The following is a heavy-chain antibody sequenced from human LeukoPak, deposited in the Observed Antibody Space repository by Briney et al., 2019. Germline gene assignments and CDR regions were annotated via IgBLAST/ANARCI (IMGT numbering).Heavy chain of an antibody. D-gene: IGHD1-26*01. CDR1: GYTFSDYD. J-gene: IGHJ6*03. V-gene: IGHV1-8*01. CDR3: ARALAWGGSSYSYYYMDV. CDR2: INPISGNA. Sequence: ASVKVSCKASGYTFSDYDINWVRQATGQGLEWMGWINPISGNADYAQKFQGRVTMTRNTSISTAYMELSSLRSEDTAVYYCARALAWGGSSYSYYYMDVWDKGTTVSVSS.